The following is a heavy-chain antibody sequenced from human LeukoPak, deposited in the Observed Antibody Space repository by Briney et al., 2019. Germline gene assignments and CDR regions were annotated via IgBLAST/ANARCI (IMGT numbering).Heavy chain of an antibody. CDR2: IYYSGTT. D-gene: IGHD7-27*01. Sequence: SETLSLTCTVSGGSISSYYWSWIRLPPGKGLEWIGYIYYSGTTNYNPSLKSRVTISVDTSKNQFSLKLSSVTAADTAVYYCVRHGQTSQANWGGQDAFAIWGQGTLVTVSS. CDR3: VRHGQTSQANWGGQDAFAI. V-gene: IGHV4-59*08. CDR1: GGSISSYY. J-gene: IGHJ3*02.